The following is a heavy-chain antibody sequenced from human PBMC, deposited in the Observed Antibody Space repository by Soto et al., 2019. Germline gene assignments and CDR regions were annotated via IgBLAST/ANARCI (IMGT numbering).Heavy chain of an antibody. V-gene: IGHV4-39*01. CDR3: AGTYDSSGYYYGHWFDP. CDR2: IYYSGST. CDR1: GGSISSSSYY. J-gene: IGHJ5*02. Sequence: SETLSLTCTVSGGSISSSSYYWGWIRQPPGKGLEWIGSIYYSGSTYYNPSLKSRVTISVDTSKNQFSLKLSSVTAADTAVYYCAGTYDSSGYYYGHWFDPWGQGTLVTVSS. D-gene: IGHD3-22*01.